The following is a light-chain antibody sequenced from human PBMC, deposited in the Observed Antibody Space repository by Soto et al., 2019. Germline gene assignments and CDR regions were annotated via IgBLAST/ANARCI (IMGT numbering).Light chain of an antibody. CDR2: EVS. Sequence: QSVPTQPASVSGSPGQSITISSTGTSGDVGSYNLVSWYQQHPGKAPKLMIYEVSKRPSGVSNRFSGSKSGNTASLTISGIQAEEEADYYCCSYAGSSTYVFGTGTKVT. CDR3: CSYAGSSTYV. J-gene: IGLJ1*01. CDR1: SGDVGSYNL. V-gene: IGLV2-23*02.